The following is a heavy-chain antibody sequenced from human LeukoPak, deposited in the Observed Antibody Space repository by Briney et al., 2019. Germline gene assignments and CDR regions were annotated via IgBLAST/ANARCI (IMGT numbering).Heavy chain of an antibody. CDR2: IIPIFGTA. D-gene: IGHD3-3*01. CDR1: GGTFSSYA. J-gene: IGHJ6*03. V-gene: IGHV1-69*05. CDR3: AREGGTIFGVVISHYYYYMDV. Sequence: SVKVSCKASGGTFSSYAISWVRQAPGQGLEWMGRIIPIFGTANYAQKFQGRVTITTDESTSTAYMELSSLRSEDTAVYYCAREGGTIFGVVISHYYYYMDVWGKGTTVTVSS.